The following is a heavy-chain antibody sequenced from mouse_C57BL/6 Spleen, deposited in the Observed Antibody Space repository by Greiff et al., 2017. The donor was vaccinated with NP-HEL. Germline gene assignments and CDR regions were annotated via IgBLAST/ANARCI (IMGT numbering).Heavy chain of an antibody. CDR2: IYPSDSET. Sequence: VQLQQPGAELVRPGSSVKLSCKASGYTFTSYWMDWVKQRPGQGLEWIGNIYPSDSETHYNQKFKDKATLTVDKSSSTAYMQLSSLTSEDSAVYYCARKTTVEYYFDYWGQGTTLTVSS. CDR3: ARKTTVEYYFDY. J-gene: IGHJ2*01. V-gene: IGHV1-61*01. CDR1: GYTFTSYW. D-gene: IGHD1-1*01.